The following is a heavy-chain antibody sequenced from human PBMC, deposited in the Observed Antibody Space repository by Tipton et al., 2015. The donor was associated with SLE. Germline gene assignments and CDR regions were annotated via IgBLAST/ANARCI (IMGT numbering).Heavy chain of an antibody. CDR2: IYYSGST. J-gene: IGHJ4*02. CDR1: GGSISSSSYY. D-gene: IGHD1-1*01. Sequence: LRLSCTVSGGSISSSSYYWGWIRQPPGKGLEWIANIYYSGSTFYSPSLKSRVTISIDTSTNHFSLKLRSVTAADTAVYYCARSWNDAPPDLGYWGQGTLVTVSS. CDR3: ARSWNDAPPDLGY. V-gene: IGHV4-39*02.